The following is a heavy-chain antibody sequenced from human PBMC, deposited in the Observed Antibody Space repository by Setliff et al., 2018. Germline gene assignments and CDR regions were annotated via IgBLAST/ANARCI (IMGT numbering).Heavy chain of an antibody. CDR1: GYTFTSHA. Sequence: ASVKVSCKASGYTFTSHAMHWVRQAPGQRLEWMGWINTGNDNTKYSQKFQGRVTNTMDTSASTAYMELSGLRVEDTAVYYCAKGDDTECYSSFDYWGQGALVTVSS. V-gene: IGHV1-3*04. J-gene: IGHJ4*02. D-gene: IGHD2-2*02. CDR2: INTGNDNT. CDR3: AKGDDTECYSSFDY.